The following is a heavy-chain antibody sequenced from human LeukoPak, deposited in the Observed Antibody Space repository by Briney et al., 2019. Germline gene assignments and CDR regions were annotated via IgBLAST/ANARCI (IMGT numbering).Heavy chain of an antibody. J-gene: IGHJ3*02. CDR2: INTNTGNP. V-gene: IGHV7-4-1*02. CDR1: GYTFTSYA. Sequence: ASVKVSCKASGYTFTSYAMNWVRQAPGQGLEWMGWINTNTGNPTYAQGITGRFVFSLDTSVSTAYLQISSLKAEDTAVYYCARVIFTGTSLAFDIWGQGTMVTVSS. D-gene: IGHD1-7*01. CDR3: ARVIFTGTSLAFDI.